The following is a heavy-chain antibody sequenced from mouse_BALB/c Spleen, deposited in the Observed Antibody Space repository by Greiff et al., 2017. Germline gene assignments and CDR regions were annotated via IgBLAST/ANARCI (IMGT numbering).Heavy chain of an antibody. CDR3: TRKDYGNYWYCDV. D-gene: IGHD2-1*01. CDR2: IYPGSGST. CDR1: GYTFTSYW. J-gene: IGHJ1*01. Sequence: LQQPGSELVRPGASVKLSCKASGYTFTSYWMHWVKQRPGQGLEWIGNIYPGSGSTNYDEKFKSKATLTVDTSSSTAYMQLSSLTSEDSAVYYCTRKDYGNYWYCDVWGAGTTVTVSS. V-gene: IGHV1S22*01.